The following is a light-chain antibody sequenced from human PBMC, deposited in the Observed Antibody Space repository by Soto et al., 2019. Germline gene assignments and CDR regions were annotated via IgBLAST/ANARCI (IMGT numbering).Light chain of an antibody. Sequence: QSALTQLASVSGSPGQSITISCTGTSSDVGSYNLVSWYQQHPGKAPKLMIYEGSKRPSGVSNRFSGPKSGNTASLTISGLQAEDEADYYCCSYAGSSTLYVVFGGGTKLTVL. V-gene: IGLV2-23*01. CDR1: SSDVGSYNL. J-gene: IGLJ2*01. CDR2: EGS. CDR3: CSYAGSSTLYVV.